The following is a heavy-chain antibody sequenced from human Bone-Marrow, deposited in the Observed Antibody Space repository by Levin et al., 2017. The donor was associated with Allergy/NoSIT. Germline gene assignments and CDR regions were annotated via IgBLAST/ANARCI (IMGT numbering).Heavy chain of an antibody. D-gene: IGHD2-2*01. CDR3: ARESDGDTRGAFDM. Sequence: PLASVKVSCQASGYPFTDYYIYWVRQVSGQGLQWMGWINPNSAGTNSAQQFKGRVTMTRDTSISTVYMELNSLTSDDTAVYYCARESDGDTRGAFDMWGQGTVVIVSS. V-gene: IGHV1-2*02. CDR2: INPNSAGT. J-gene: IGHJ3*02. CDR1: GYPFTDYY.